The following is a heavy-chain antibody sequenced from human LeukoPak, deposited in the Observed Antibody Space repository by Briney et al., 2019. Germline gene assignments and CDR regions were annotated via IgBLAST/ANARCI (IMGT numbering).Heavy chain of an antibody. CDR2: INTGSSDI. J-gene: IGHJ4*02. CDR3: ARDTSQPGLIDS. D-gene: IGHD2-2*01. CDR1: GFTFSRFA. V-gene: IGHV3-21*05. Sequence: GGSLRLSCAASGFTFSRFAMNWVRQAPGKGLEWISYINTGSSDIHYADSVKGRFTISRDNARNTLFLQLSSLRAEDSAVYYCARDTSQPGLIDSWGQGTLVTVSS.